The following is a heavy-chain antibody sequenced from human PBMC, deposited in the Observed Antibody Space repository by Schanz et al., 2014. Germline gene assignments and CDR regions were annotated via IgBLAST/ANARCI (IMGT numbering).Heavy chain of an antibody. V-gene: IGHV1-46*03. D-gene: IGHD6-13*01. CDR1: GGTFSSDT. CDR3: ARDAVDAAAGGNY. J-gene: IGHJ4*02. CDR2: INPSGGST. Sequence: QVHLVQSGAEVKKPGSSVKVSCKASGGTFSSDTFSWVRQAPGQGLEWMGMINPSGGSTTYAQKFQGRVTMTRDTSTSTVYMELSSLRSEDTAVYYCARDAVDAAAGGNYWGQGTLVTVSS.